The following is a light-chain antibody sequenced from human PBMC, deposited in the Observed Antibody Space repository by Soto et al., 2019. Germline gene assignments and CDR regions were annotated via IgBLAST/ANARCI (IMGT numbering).Light chain of an antibody. V-gene: IGKV3-20*01. J-gene: IGKJ5*01. Sequence: EIVLTQSPGTLSLSPGERATLSCRASQSVSSNYLAWYQQKPGQAPRLLIYGASSRATGIPDRFSGSGSGTDFTLTISRLEPEDFAVYYCQQYGSSPETFGQGTRLGIK. CDR1: QSVSSNY. CDR2: GAS. CDR3: QQYGSSPET.